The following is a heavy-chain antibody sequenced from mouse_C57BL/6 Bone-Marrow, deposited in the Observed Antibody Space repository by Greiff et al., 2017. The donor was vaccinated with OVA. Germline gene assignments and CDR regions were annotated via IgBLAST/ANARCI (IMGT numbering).Heavy chain of an antibody. CDR2: IDPSGSYI. CDR1: GYTFTSYW. D-gene: IGHD2-1*01. Sequence: QVQLKQPGAELVMPGASVKLSCKASGYTFTSYWMHWVKQRPGQGLEWIGEIDPSGSYINYNQKFKGKSTLTVDKSSSPAYMQLSSLTSADSAVYYCAREGGINDGNVYWGQGTMVTVSA. V-gene: IGHV1-69*01. J-gene: IGHJ3*01. CDR3: AREGGINDGNVY.